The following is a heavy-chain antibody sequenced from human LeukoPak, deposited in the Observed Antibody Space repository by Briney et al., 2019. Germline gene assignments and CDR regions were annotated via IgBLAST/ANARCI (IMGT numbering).Heavy chain of an antibody. V-gene: IGHV3-74*01. CDR1: GFTFSGSW. D-gene: IGHD2-2*02. CDR2: IIGDGSVT. J-gene: IGHJ4*02. Sequence: GGSLRLSCAASGFTFSGSWMHWVRQTPGKGLVWVSRIIGDGSVTSYADSVKGRFTISRDNSKNTLYLQMNSLRAEDTAVYYCAKGGYCSSTSCYMGSFDYWGQGTLVTVSS. CDR3: AKGGYCSSTSCYMGSFDY.